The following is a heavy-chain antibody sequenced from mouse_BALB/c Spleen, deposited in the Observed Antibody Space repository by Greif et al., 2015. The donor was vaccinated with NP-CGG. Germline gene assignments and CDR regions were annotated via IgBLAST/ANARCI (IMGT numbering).Heavy chain of an antibody. CDR3: MVTGLFAY. J-gene: IGHJ3*01. D-gene: IGHD2-2*01. CDR2: ISPSTGYT. V-gene: IGHV1-7*01. Sequence: QVQLQQSGAELAKPGASVKMSRKASGYTFTSYWMHWVKQRPGQGLEWIGYISPSTGYTEYNQKFKDKATLTADKSSSTAYMQLSSLTSEDSAVYYCMVTGLFAYWGQGTLVTVSA. CDR1: GYTFTSYW.